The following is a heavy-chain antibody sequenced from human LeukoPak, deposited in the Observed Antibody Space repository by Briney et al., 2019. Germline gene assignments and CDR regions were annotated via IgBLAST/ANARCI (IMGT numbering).Heavy chain of an antibody. Sequence: SETLSLTXTVSGGSISSYYWSWIRQPPGKGLEWIGYIYYSGSTNYNPSLKSRVTISVDTSKNQFFLKLSPVTAADTAMFYCARLWRSYDAFDIWGQGTMVTVSS. CDR2: IYYSGST. V-gene: IGHV4-59*08. CDR1: GGSISSYY. CDR3: ARLWRSYDAFDI. J-gene: IGHJ3*02. D-gene: IGHD2-21*01.